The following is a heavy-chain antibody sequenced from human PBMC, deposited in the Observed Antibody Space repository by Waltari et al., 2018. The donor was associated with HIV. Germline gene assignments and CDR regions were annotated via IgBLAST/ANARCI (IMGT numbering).Heavy chain of an antibody. CDR3: ARTNIAHWFDP. CDR1: GGSISSGSYY. Sequence: QVQLQESGPGLVKPSQTLSLTCTVSGGSISSGSYYWSWIRQPAGKGLEWIGRIYTSGSTNYNPSLKSRVTISVDTSKNQFSLKLSSVTAADTAVYYCARTNIAHWFDPWGQGTLVTVSS. D-gene: IGHD2-15*01. J-gene: IGHJ5*02. V-gene: IGHV4-61*02. CDR2: IYTSGST.